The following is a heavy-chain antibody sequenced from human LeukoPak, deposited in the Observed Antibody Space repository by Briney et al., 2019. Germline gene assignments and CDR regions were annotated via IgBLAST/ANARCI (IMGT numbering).Heavy chain of an antibody. CDR2: IYYSGST. Sequence: SETLSLTCTVSGGSISSGDYYWSWIRQPPGKGLEWIGYIYYSGSTSYNPSLKSRVTISVDTSKNQFSLKLSSVTAADTAVYYCARDAGYTYGPFEYWGQGTLVTVSS. V-gene: IGHV4-30-4*01. CDR1: GGSISSGDYY. J-gene: IGHJ4*02. CDR3: ARDAGYTYGPFEY. D-gene: IGHD5-18*01.